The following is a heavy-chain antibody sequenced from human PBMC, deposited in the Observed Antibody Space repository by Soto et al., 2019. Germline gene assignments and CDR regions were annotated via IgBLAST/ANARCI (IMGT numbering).Heavy chain of an antibody. CDR2: INRDGREK. CDR3: TRAPEGSGSYYYFDF. D-gene: IGHD3-22*01. J-gene: IGHJ4*02. CDR1: GFTFSNYW. Sequence: LRLSCAASGFTFSNYWMSWVRQAPGKGLQWVANINRDGREKYYVDSLKGRFTISRDNADNSLHLQLNSLRDEDTAVYYCTRAPEGSGSYYYFDFWGRGTLVTVSS. V-gene: IGHV3-7*03.